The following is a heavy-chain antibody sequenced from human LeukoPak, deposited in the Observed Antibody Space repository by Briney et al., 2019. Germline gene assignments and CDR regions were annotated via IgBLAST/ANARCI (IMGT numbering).Heavy chain of an antibody. CDR3: ARDGNAL. V-gene: IGHV4-39*02. Sequence: SETLSLTCTVSGGSISSSSYNWAWIRQPPGKGLEWIGNIDNIGSTYYNPSLQSRVTISVDKSKDQFSLKLNSVTAADTAMYYCARDGNALWGQGTLVTVSS. CDR1: GGSISSSSYN. D-gene: IGHD1-1*01. CDR2: IDNIGST. J-gene: IGHJ4*02.